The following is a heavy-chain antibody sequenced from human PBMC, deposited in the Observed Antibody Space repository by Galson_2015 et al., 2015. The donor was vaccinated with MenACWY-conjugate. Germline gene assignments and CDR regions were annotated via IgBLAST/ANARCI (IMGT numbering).Heavy chain of an antibody. J-gene: IGHJ6*02. CDR3: AREIVVAPAASWGDYYHGMDV. CDR2: INAGNGNT. Sequence: SVKVSCKASGYTFTNYAMHWVRQAPGQRLEWMGWINAGNGNTKYSQKFQGRVTITSDTSASTAYMELSSLRSEDTAVYYCAREIVVAPAASWGDYYHGMDVWGQGTTVTVSS. D-gene: IGHD2-2*01. V-gene: IGHV1-3*01. CDR1: GYTFTNYA.